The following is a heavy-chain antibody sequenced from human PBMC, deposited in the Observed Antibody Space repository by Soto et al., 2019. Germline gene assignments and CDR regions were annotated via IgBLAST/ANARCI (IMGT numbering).Heavy chain of an antibody. CDR3: AQAITFGGVIDPYYYYGMDV. CDR1: GFTFSSYA. V-gene: IGHV3-23*01. Sequence: GGSLRLSCAASGFTFSSYAMSWVRQAPGKGLEWVSAISGSGGSTYYADSVKGRFTISRDNSKNTLYLQMNSLRAEDTAVYYCAQAITFGGVIDPYYYYGMDVWGQGTTVTVSS. CDR2: ISGSGGST. J-gene: IGHJ6*02. D-gene: IGHD3-16*02.